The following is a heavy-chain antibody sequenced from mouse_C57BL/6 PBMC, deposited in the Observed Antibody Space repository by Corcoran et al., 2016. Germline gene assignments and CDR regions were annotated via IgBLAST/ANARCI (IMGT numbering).Heavy chain of an antibody. V-gene: IGHV1-26*01. CDR2: INPNNGGT. Sequence: EFQLQQSGHELVKPGASVKISCKASGYTFTDYYMNWVKQSHGKSLEWIGDINPNNGGTSYNQKFKGKATLTVDKSSSTAYMELRSLTSEDSAVYYCARGYGSLPMDYWGQGTSVTVSS. CDR3: ARGYGSLPMDY. J-gene: IGHJ4*01. CDR1: GYTFTDYY. D-gene: IGHD1-1*01.